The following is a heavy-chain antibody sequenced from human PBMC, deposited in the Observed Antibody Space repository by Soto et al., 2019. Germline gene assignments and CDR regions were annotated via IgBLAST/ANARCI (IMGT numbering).Heavy chain of an antibody. V-gene: IGHV1-18*01. CDR3: ARGRYGDY. CDR2: NSAHNGNT. CDR1: GYTFTSYG. J-gene: IGHJ4*02. Sequence: QVHLVQSGAEVKKPGASVKVSCKASGYTFTSYGITWVRQAPGQGLEWMGWNSAHNGNTDYAQKLQGRAIVTRDTSTSTAYTELRSLISDDTAVYYCARGRYGDYWGQGALVTVSS. D-gene: IGHD1-1*01.